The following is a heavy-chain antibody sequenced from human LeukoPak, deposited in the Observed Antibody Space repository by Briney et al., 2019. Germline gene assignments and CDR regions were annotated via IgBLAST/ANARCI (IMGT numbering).Heavy chain of an antibody. CDR3: AKDRVGAPPGDWEYLGASNCFDI. Sequence: GASVKVSCKASGYTFNRYGVNWVRQAPGQGLEWMGWIGTYNGNKNLAQKFKGRVTMTTDTATSTAYMELKSLRLDDTAVYYCAKDRVGAPPGDWEYLGASNCFDIWGQGTMVSVSS. D-gene: IGHD3-16*01. CDR2: IGTYNGNK. V-gene: IGHV1-18*01. J-gene: IGHJ3*02. CDR1: GYTFNRYG.